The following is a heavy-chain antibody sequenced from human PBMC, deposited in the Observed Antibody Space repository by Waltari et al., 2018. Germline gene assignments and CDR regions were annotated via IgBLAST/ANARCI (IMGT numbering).Heavy chain of an antibody. D-gene: IGHD6-6*01. CDR2: IHSGGRST. Sequence: EVQLVESGGGLIQPGGSLRLSCAASGFSISGYWMHWVRLPPGKGLVWCSLIHSGGRSTSYVDSVRGRFTVSRDNAKNTVYLQMNSLRADDTGVYFCARDGLGSSHDYWGQGTLVTVSS. J-gene: IGHJ4*02. CDR3: ARDGLGSSHDY. CDR1: GFSISGYW. V-gene: IGHV3-74*01.